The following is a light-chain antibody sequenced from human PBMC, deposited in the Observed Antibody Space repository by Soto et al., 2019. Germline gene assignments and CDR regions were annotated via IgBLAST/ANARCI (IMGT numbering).Light chain of an antibody. CDR1: QDISTN. CDR3: QQYDNWPRT. Sequence: EIVMTQSPATLSVSPAERGTLSCRASQDISTNLAWYQQKPGQAPRLLMHGASTRAPGIPARFSGSGSGTEFTLTIASLQSEDFAVYYCQQYDNWPRTFGQGTKVDIK. CDR2: GAS. V-gene: IGKV3-15*01. J-gene: IGKJ1*01.